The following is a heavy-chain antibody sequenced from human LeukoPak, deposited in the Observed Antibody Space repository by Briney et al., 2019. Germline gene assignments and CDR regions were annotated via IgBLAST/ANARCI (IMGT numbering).Heavy chain of an antibody. Sequence: GASVKVSCKASGYTFTGYYMHWVRQAPGQGLEWMGWINPDSGATNYAQKFQGRVTMTRDTSIRTAYMDLSRLKSDDTAVYYCARGDDFGSGSSVDYWGQGTLVNVFS. CDR1: GYTFTGYY. V-gene: IGHV1-2*02. D-gene: IGHD3-10*01. CDR2: INPDSGAT. J-gene: IGHJ4*02. CDR3: ARGDDFGSGSSVDY.